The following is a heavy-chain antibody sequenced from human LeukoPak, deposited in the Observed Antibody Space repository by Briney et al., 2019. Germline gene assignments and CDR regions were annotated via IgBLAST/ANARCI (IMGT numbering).Heavy chain of an antibody. J-gene: IGHJ4*02. CDR3: ARGQTVPGAKYYFDF. V-gene: IGHV3-49*04. D-gene: IGHD2/OR15-2a*01. CDR2: TRSKIYGGAP. CDR1: AFTFRDYG. Sequence: GGSLRLSCLTSAFTFRDYGLGWVRQAPGMGLEWVSFTRSKIYGGAPEYAASVRGRFSVSRDDSESVAYLQMNNLKSEDTGVYYCARGQTVPGAKYYFDFWSPGTLVTVSS.